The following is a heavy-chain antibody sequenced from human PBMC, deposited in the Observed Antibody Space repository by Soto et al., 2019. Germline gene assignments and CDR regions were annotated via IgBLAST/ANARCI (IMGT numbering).Heavy chain of an antibody. V-gene: IGHV1-69*02. CDR1: GGTFSSYT. CDR3: ARVEAASPSEAYYFDY. D-gene: IGHD6-13*01. CDR2: IIPILGIA. J-gene: IGHJ4*02. Sequence: ASVKVSCKASGGTFSSYTISWVRQAPGQGLEWMGRIIPILGIANYAQKFQGRVTITADKSTSTAYMELSSLRSEDTAVYYCARVEAASPSEAYYFDYWGQGTLVTVSS.